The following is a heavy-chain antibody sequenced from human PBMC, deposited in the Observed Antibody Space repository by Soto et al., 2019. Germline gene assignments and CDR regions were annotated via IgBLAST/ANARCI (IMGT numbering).Heavy chain of an antibody. J-gene: IGHJ4*02. CDR3: MTDHGGW. CDR2: IYSGGST. V-gene: IGHV3-66*01. D-gene: IGHD6-19*01. CDR1: GFTVSSNY. Sequence: GGSLRLSCAAFGFTVSSNYMTWVRQAPGKGLEWVSVIYSGGSTYYADSVKGRFTISRDNSKNTLYLQMNSLRAEDTAVYHCMTDHGGWWGPGTLVTVSS.